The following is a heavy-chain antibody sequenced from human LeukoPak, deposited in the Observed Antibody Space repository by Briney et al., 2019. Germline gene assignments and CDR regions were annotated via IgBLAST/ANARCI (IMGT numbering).Heavy chain of an antibody. Sequence: GGSLRLSCAVSGFTFSSYEVNWVRQAPGKGLEWVSYISSSDTTIYYADSVKGRFTISRDNPRNLLYLQMNSLRAEDTAVYYCAREGTYYFDYWGQGTLVTVSS. CDR3: AREGTYYFDY. J-gene: IGHJ4*02. CDR2: ISSSDTTI. D-gene: IGHD1/OR15-1a*01. V-gene: IGHV3-48*03. CDR1: GFTFSSYE.